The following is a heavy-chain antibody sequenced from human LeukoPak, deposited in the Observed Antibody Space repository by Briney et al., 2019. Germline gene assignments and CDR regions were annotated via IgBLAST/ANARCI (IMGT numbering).Heavy chain of an antibody. J-gene: IGHJ3*02. CDR3: ARTPALLSAFDI. Sequence: ASVKVSXKASGYTFTSYGISWMRQAPGQGLEWMGWISAYNGNTNYAQKLQGRVTMTTDTSTSTAYMELRSLRSDDTAVYYCARTPALLSAFDIWGQGTMVTVSS. D-gene: IGHD3-10*01. V-gene: IGHV1-18*01. CDR1: GYTFTSYG. CDR2: ISAYNGNT.